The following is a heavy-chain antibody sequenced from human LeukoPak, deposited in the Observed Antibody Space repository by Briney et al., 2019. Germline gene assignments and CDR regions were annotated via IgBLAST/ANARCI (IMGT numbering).Heavy chain of an antibody. CDR1: GYTFTSYG. V-gene: IGHV1-18*01. CDR2: ISAYNGNT. CDR3: ARDCYGSGSPSHGQILSDY. J-gene: IGHJ4*02. D-gene: IGHD3-10*01. Sequence: ASVKVSCKASGYTFTSYGISWVRQAPGQGLEWMGGISAYNGNTNYAQKLQGRVTMTTDTSTSTAYMELRSLRSEDTAVYYCARDCYGSGSPSHGQILSDYWGQGTLVTVSS.